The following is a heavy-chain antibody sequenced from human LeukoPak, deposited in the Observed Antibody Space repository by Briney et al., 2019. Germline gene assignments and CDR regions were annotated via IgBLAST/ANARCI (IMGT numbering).Heavy chain of an antibody. V-gene: IGHV3-23*01. CDR2: INRSGGSK. Sequence: PGGSLRLSCAASGFTFSNYAMSWVRQAPGKGLEWVSTINRSGGSKYYVDSVKGRFTISRDNSKNTLYLQMNSLRAEDTAVYYCARDRGDIVVVVAATPDAFVIWGEGTMVTVSS. J-gene: IGHJ3*02. D-gene: IGHD2-15*01. CDR3: ARDRGDIVVVVAATPDAFVI. CDR1: GFTFSNYA.